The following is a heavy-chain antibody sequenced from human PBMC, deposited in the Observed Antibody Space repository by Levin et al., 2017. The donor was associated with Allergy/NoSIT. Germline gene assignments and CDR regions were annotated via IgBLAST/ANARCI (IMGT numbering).Heavy chain of an antibody. Sequence: TSQTLSLTCTVSGGSISSSSYYWGWIRQPPGKGLEWIGSIYYSGSTYYNPSLKSRVTISVDTSKNQFSLKLSSVTAADTAVYYCARHRSEYSGYDLYYFDYWGQGTLVTVSS. J-gene: IGHJ4*02. V-gene: IGHV4-39*01. D-gene: IGHD5-12*01. CDR1: GGSISSSSYY. CDR2: IYYSGST. CDR3: ARHRSEYSGYDLYYFDY.